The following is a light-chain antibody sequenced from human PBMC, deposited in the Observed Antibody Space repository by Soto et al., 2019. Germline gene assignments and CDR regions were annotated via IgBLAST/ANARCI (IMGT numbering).Light chain of an antibody. CDR3: QTWGAGAWV. J-gene: IGLJ3*02. CDR2: LNSDGSH. V-gene: IGLV4-69*01. CDR1: SGHSRYA. Sequence: QSVLTQSPSASASLGASVKLTCTLSSGHSRYAIAWHQQQPEKGPRFLMKLNSDGSHSKGDGIPDRFSASSSGAERYLTISSLQSEDEADYYCQTWGAGAWVFGGGTQLTVL.